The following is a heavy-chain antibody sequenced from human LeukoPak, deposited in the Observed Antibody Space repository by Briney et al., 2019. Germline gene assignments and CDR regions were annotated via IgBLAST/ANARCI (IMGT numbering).Heavy chain of an antibody. CDR3: ARDLTMVRGVIHSLLGY. Sequence: ASVKVSCKASGYTFTGNYMHWVRQAPGQGLEWMGWINPNSGGTNYAQKFQGRVTMTRDTSISTAYMELSRLRSDDTAVYYCARDLTMVRGVIHSLLGYWGQGTLVTVSS. J-gene: IGHJ4*02. V-gene: IGHV1-2*02. CDR2: INPNSGGT. D-gene: IGHD3-10*01. CDR1: GYTFTGNY.